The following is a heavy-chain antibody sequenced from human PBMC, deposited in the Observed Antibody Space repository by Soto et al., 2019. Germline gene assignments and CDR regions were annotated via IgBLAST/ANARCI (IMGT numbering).Heavy chain of an antibody. J-gene: IGHJ5*02. V-gene: IGHV4-59*08. CDR2: ISYSGST. D-gene: IGHD2-2*01. Sequence: KASETLSLTCTVSGGSIGSYYWSWIRQPPGKGLEWIGYISYSGSTNYNPSLESRVTITVDRSKNQFSLKLSSVTAADTAVYYCARGHSSTFPWGQGTLVTVSS. CDR1: GGSIGSYY. CDR3: ARGHSSTFP.